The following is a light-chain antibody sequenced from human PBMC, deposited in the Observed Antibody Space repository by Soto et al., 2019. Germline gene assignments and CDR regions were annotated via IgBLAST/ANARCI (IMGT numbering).Light chain of an antibody. CDR1: QDISNF. J-gene: IGKJ1*01. CDR3: QQYDNLPWT. V-gene: IGKV1-33*01. CDR2: DAS. Sequence: DIQMTQSPSSLSASVGDRVTITCQASQDISNFLNWYQQKPGKAPKLLIYDASNLEIGVPSRFSGSGSDTDFTFTISSLQPEDIAKYYCQQYDNLPWTFGQGTQVEIK.